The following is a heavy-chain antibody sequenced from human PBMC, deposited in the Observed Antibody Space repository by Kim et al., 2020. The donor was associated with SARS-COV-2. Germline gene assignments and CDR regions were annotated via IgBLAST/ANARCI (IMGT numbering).Heavy chain of an antibody. CDR1: GGSFSGYY. V-gene: IGHV4-34*01. CDR3: ARLDVITMVRGVNLGYYYGMDV. D-gene: IGHD3-10*01. Sequence: SETLSLTCAVYGGSFSGYYWSWIRQPPGKGLEWIGEINHSGSTNYNPSLKSRVTISVDTSKNQFSLKLSSVTAADTAVYYCARLDVITMVRGVNLGYYYGMDVWGQGTTVTVSS. J-gene: IGHJ6*02. CDR2: INHSGST.